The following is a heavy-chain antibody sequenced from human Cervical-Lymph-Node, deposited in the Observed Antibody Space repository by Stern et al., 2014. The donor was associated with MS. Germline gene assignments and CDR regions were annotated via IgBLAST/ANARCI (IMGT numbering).Heavy chain of an antibody. CDR3: ARDASWIQLWSYFDY. CDR1: GFTFSDYG. J-gene: IGHJ4*02. D-gene: IGHD5-18*01. V-gene: IGHV3-33*01. Sequence: VQLVESGGGVVQPGRSLRLSCAASGFTFSDYGMHWVRQAPGKGLEGVAIIWYDGTKKYYADSVKGRFTISRDNSNNTLYLQMNSLRAEDTAVYYCARDASWIQLWSYFDYWGQGTLVSVSS. CDR2: IWYDGTKK.